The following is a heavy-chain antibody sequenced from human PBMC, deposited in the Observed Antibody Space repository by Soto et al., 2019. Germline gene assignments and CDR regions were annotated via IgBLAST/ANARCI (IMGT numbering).Heavy chain of an antibody. J-gene: IGHJ5*02. D-gene: IGHD5-12*01. Sequence: PGGSLILSCATSGFSLNNYRMNWGRQAPGKGLEWVSYISSSSSTIFYTDSVKGRFTVSRDNAKNSLYLQMNSLRDEDTAVYYCARYVGRTGWFDPWGQGTLVTVSS. CDR1: GFSLNNYR. CDR3: ARYVGRTGWFDP. V-gene: IGHV3-48*02. CDR2: ISSSSSTI.